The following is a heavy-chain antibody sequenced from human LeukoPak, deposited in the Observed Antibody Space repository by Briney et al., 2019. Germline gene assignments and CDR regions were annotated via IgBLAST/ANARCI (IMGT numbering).Heavy chain of an antibody. D-gene: IGHD6-19*01. CDR1: GGSFSGYY. V-gene: IGHV4-34*01. J-gene: IGHJ6*03. Sequence: SETLSLTCAVYGGSFSGYYWSWIRQPPGKGLEWIGEINHSGSTNYNPSLKSRVTISVDTSKNQFSLKLSSVTAADTAVYYCARGCIAVAGTFSSVSYMDVWGKGTTVTVSS. CDR3: ARGCIAVAGTFSSVSYMDV. CDR2: INHSGST.